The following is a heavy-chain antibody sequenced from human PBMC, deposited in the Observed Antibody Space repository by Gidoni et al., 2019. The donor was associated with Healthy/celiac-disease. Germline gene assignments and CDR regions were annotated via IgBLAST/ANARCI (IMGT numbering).Heavy chain of an antibody. CDR3: ATHSSGYYSLDI. J-gene: IGHJ3*02. CDR1: GGSISSGSYY. V-gene: IGHV4-61*02. D-gene: IGHD3-22*01. Sequence: QVQLQESGPGLVKPSQTLSLTCTVAGGSISSGSYYWSWIRQPAGKGLEWIGRIYTSGSTHYNPSLKSRVTISVDTSKTQFSLKLSSVTAADTAVYYCATHSSGYYSLDIWGQGTMVTVSS. CDR2: IYTSGST.